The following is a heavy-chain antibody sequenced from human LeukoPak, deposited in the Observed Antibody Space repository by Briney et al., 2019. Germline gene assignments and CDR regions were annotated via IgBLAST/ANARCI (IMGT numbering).Heavy chain of an antibody. D-gene: IGHD6-19*01. CDR2: IIPIFGTA. J-gene: IGHJ4*02. CDR3: ATEATVADLYYFDY. V-gene: IGHV1-69*13. Sequence: SVKVTCKASGYTFSSYAISWVRQAPGQGLEWMGGIIPIFGTANYAQKFQGRVTITADESTSTAYMELSRLRSDDTAVYYCATEATVADLYYFDYWGQGTLVTVSS. CDR1: GYTFSSYA.